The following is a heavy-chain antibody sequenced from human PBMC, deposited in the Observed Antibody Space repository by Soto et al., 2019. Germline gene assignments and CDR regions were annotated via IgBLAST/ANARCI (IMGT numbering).Heavy chain of an antibody. CDR2: INAGNGNT. CDR1: GYTFTSYA. CDR3: VRTPYCSSTSCPAGLVDP. D-gene: IGHD2-2*01. J-gene: IGHJ5*02. V-gene: IGHV1-3*01. Sequence: EASVKVSCKASGYTFTSYALHWVRQAPGQRLEWMGWINAGNGNTKYSKKFQGRVTMTRDTSTSTVYMELSSLRSEDTAVYYCVRTPYCSSTSCPAGLVDPWGQGTLVTVSS.